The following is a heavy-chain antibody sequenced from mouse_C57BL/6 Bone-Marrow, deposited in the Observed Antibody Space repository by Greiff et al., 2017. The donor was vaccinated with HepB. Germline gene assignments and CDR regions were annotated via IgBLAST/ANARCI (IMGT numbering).Heavy chain of an antibody. V-gene: IGHV1-69*01. J-gene: IGHJ4*01. D-gene: IGHD1-1*01. CDR1: GYTFTSYW. Sequence: QVQLQQPGAELVMPGASVKLSCKASGYTFTSYWMHWVKQRPGQGLEWIGEIDPSDSYTNYNQKFKGKSTLTVDKSSSTAYMQLSSLTSEDSAVYYCARESQYYGSSRAGYAMDYWGQGTSVTVSS. CDR2: IDPSDSYT. CDR3: ARESQYYGSSRAGYAMDY.